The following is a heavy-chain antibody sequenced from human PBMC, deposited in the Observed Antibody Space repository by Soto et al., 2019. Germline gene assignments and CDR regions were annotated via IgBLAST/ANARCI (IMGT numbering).Heavy chain of an antibody. J-gene: IGHJ6*02. CDR1: GGSFTSNNW. D-gene: IGHD3-22*01. V-gene: IGHV4-4*02. CDR3: ARPIVVAPVYYAIDV. CDR2: IYRTGST. Sequence: SETLSLTCAVSGGSFTSNNWWTWVRQPPGQGLEWIGEIYRTGSTNYNPSLKSRVTISLDKSENQFSLKVTSLTAADTAVYYCARPIVVAPVYYAIDVWGQGTTVTVSS.